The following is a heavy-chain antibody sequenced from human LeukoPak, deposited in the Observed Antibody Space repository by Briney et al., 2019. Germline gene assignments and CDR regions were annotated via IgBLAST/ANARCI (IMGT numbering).Heavy chain of an antibody. D-gene: IGHD1-26*01. V-gene: IGHV1-2*02. Sequence: EASVTVSCKASGYTFTGFYIHWVRQAPGQGLEWMEWVNPITGGTKFAQKFQGRVTMIRDTSITTAHMELSGLRSDDTAVYYCAKDWENGSGHWGQGTLVTVSS. CDR1: GYTFTGFY. CDR3: AKDWENGSGH. J-gene: IGHJ4*02. CDR2: VNPITGGT.